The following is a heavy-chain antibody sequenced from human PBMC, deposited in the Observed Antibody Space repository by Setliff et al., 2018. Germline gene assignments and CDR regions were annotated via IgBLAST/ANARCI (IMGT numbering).Heavy chain of an antibody. CDR3: ARLPPLHTPMALTFDY. D-gene: IGHD5-18*01. J-gene: IGHJ4*02. Sequence: SETLSLTCTVSDDSISSRHYYWSWIRQPAGKGLEWIGQIYTSWSTNYNPSLKSRVTISVDTSKNQFSLELRSVTAADTAVYYCARLPPLHTPMALTFDYWGQGILVTVSS. CDR2: IYTSWST. CDR1: DDSISSRHYY. V-gene: IGHV4-61*09.